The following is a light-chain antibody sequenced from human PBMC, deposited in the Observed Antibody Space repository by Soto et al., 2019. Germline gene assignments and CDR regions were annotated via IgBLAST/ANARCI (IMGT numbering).Light chain of an antibody. CDR3: QQYGSSPWT. J-gene: IGKJ1*01. CDR1: QSVTSSF. Sequence: EIVLTQSPGTLSLSPGERATLSCRASQSVTSSFLAWYRQRPGQAPRLLIYGASSRATGMPDRFSGSGSGTDFTLTISRLGPEDLAVYYCQQYGSSPWTFGQGTKVDIK. V-gene: IGKV3-20*01. CDR2: GAS.